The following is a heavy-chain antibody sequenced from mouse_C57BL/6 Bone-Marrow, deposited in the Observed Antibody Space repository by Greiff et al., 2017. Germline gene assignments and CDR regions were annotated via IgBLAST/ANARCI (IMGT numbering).Heavy chain of an antibody. Sequence: DVMLVESGGGLVQPGGSLTLSCAASGFTFSDYYMCWVRQPPGKRLEWVASISNGGGSTYYPDTVKCRFTISRDNAKSTLYLKMSRLKSEDTARYYCARHGSSGYYAMDYWGQGTSVTVSS. J-gene: IGHJ4*01. CDR1: GFTFSDYY. D-gene: IGHD1-1*01. V-gene: IGHV5-12*01. CDR2: ISNGGGST. CDR3: ARHGSSGYYAMDY.